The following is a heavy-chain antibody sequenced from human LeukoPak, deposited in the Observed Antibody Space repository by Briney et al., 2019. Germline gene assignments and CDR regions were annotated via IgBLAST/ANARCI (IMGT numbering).Heavy chain of an antibody. J-gene: IGHJ4*02. V-gene: IGHV3-30*04. CDR3: ARDRYYGSGSYYIDY. CDR1: GFTFSSYA. Sequence: PGRSLRLSCAASGFTFSSYALHWVRQPPGKGLEWVVVVSYDGNNKFYADSVKGRFTISRDNSKNTLYLQMNSLRVEDTAVYYCARDRYYGSGSYYIDYWGQGTLVTVSS. D-gene: IGHD3-10*01. CDR2: VSYDGNNK.